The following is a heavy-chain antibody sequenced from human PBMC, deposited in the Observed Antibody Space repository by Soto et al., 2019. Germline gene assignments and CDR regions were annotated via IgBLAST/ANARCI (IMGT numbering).Heavy chain of an antibody. J-gene: IGHJ5*02. CDR2: INHSGST. V-gene: IGHV4-34*01. CDR3: ASGLQPDILTGYNWLDP. D-gene: IGHD3-9*01. Sequence: SETLSLTCAVYGGSFSAYYWSWIRHPPGKGLEWIGEINHSGSTNYNPSLKSRVTISVDTSKNQCSLKLSSVTAADTTVYYCASGLQPDILTGYNWLDPWGQGTLVTVSS. CDR1: GGSFSAYY.